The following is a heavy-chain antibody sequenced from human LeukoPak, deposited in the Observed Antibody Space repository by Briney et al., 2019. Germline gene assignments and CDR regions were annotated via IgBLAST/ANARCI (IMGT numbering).Heavy chain of an antibody. CDR3: ARDERRRGAFDI. CDR2: INPSGGST. Sequence: ASVKVSCKASGYTFTSYYMHWVRQAPGQGLEWMGIINPSGGSTSYAQKFQGRVTMTRDMSTSTVYVELSSLRAEDTAVYYCARDERRRGAFDIWGQGTMVTVSS. V-gene: IGHV1-46*01. D-gene: IGHD1-1*01. CDR1: GYTFTSYY. J-gene: IGHJ3*02.